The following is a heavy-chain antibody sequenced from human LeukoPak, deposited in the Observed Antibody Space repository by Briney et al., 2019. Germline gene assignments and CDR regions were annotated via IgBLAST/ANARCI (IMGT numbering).Heavy chain of an antibody. J-gene: IGHJ4*02. CDR1: GFTFDDYS. CDR3: AKDAKVTTDYYFDY. CDR2: ISWDGGRT. D-gene: IGHD4-17*01. Sequence: GGSLRLSCAASGFTFDDYSMHWVRQAPGKGLEWVSLISWDGGRTYYADSVKGRFTISSDNSKNSLYLQMNSLRTEDTALYYCAKDAKVTTDYYFDYWGQGTLVTVSS. V-gene: IGHV3-43*01.